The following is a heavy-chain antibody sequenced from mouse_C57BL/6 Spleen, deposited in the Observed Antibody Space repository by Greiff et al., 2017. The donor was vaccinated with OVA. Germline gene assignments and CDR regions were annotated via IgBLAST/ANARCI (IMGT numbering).Heavy chain of an antibody. D-gene: IGHD2-4*01. V-gene: IGHV1-52*01. Sequence: VQLQQPGAELVRPGSSVKLSCKASGYTFTSYWMHWVKQRPIQGLEWIGNIDPSDSETHYNQKFKDKATLTVDKSSSTAYMQLSSLTSEDSAVYYCARRGITQGAMDYWGQGTSVTGSS. CDR2: IDPSDSET. CDR1: GYTFTSYW. CDR3: ARRGITQGAMDY. J-gene: IGHJ4*01.